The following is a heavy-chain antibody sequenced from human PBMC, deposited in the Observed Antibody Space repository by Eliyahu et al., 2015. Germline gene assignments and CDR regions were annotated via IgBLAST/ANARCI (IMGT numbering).Heavy chain of an antibody. CDR1: GFXXRGSA. CDR3: TRRADYSSSPFKP. V-gene: IGHV3-73*02. J-gene: IGHJ4*02. D-gene: IGHD6-13*01. CDR2: IRSKANSYAT. Sequence: EVQLVESGGGLVQPGGSLKLSCAASGFXXRGSAMHWVRQASGKGLEWVGRIRSKANSYATAYAASVKGRFTISRDDSKNTAYLQMNSLKTEDTAVYYCTRRADYSSSPFKPWGQGTLVTVSS.